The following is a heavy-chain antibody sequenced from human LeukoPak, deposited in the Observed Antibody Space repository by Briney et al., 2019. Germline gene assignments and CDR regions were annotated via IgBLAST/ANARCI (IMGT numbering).Heavy chain of an antibody. CDR2: MNPNSGNT. D-gene: IGHD1-1*01. CDR1: GYTFTSYD. V-gene: IGHV1-8*01. CDR3: ASSWNYYYYMDV. Sequence: GASVKVSCKASGYTFTSYDINWVRQATGQGLEWMGWMNPNSGNTGYAQEFQGRVTMTRNTSISTAYMELSSLRSEDTAVYYCASSWNYYYYMDVWGKGTTVTVSS. J-gene: IGHJ6*03.